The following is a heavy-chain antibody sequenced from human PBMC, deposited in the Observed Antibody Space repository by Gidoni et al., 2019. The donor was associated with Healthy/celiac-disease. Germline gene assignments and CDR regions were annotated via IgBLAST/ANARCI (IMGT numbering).Heavy chain of an antibody. V-gene: IGHV4-34*01. Sequence: QVQLQQWGAGLLKPSETLSLTCAVTGGSFSGYYWSWLRQPPGKGLEWIGEINHSGSTNYNPSLKSRVTISVDTSKNQFSLKLSSVTAADTAVYYCARGRLGYSPRALAAAGRFGYWGQGTLVTVSS. CDR2: INHSGST. J-gene: IGHJ4*02. D-gene: IGHD6-13*01. CDR1: GGSFSGYY. CDR3: ARGRLGYSPRALAAAGRFGY.